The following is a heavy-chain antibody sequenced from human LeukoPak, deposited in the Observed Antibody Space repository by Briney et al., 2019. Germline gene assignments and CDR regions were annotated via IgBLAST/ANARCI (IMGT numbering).Heavy chain of an antibody. V-gene: IGHV4-34*01. D-gene: IGHD4-17*01. Sequence: PSETLSLTCTVSGGSISAYYWSWIRQPPGKGLEWIGEINHSGSTNYNPSLKSRVTISVDTSKNQFSLKLSSVTAADTAVYYCARFDSNGVTTVTTSFDYWGQGTLVTVSS. CDR1: GGSISAYY. J-gene: IGHJ4*02. CDR3: ARFDSNGVTTVTTSFDY. CDR2: INHSGST.